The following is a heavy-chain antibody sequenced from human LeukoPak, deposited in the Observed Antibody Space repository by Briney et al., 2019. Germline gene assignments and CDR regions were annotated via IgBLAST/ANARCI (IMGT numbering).Heavy chain of an antibody. D-gene: IGHD3-22*01. V-gene: IGHV4-34*01. CDR1: GGSFSGYY. J-gene: IGHJ4*02. Sequence: PSETLSLTCAVYGGSFSGYYWSWIRQPPGKGLEWIGEINHSGSTNYNPSLKSRVTISVDTSKNQFSLKLSSVTAADTAVYYCARGSRYYYDSSGYLHYWGQGTLVTVSS. CDR3: ARGSRYYYDSSGYLHY. CDR2: INHSGST.